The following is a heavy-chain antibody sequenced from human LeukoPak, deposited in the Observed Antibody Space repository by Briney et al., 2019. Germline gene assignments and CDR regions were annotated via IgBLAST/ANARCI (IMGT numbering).Heavy chain of an antibody. Sequence: GGSLRLSCAASGFTFSSYWMHWVRQAPGKGLVWVSRINSDVSRTSYADSVKGRFPIYRDNAKNTLYPQMNSLRAEDTAVYYCARDPHPLAVAREANWFDPWGQGTLVTVSS. J-gene: IGHJ5*02. V-gene: IGHV3-74*01. CDR2: INSDVSRT. CDR1: GFTFSSYW. CDR3: ARDPHPLAVAREANWFDP. D-gene: IGHD6-19*01.